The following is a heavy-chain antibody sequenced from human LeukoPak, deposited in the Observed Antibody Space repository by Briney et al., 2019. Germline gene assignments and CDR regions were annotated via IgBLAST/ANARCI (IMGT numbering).Heavy chain of an antibody. CDR1: GYTFTAYY. Sequence: ASVNVSCKPSGYTFTAYYIHWLRQAPGQGGECTRWINPNSGGTTYSPKYQGRLPVPIDTSITTVYMELSSLRSDDTAMYYCARFLSGDYWGQGTLVTVSS. J-gene: IGHJ4*02. V-gene: IGHV1-2*02. CDR2: INPNSGGT. D-gene: IGHD3-10*01. CDR3: ARFLSGDY.